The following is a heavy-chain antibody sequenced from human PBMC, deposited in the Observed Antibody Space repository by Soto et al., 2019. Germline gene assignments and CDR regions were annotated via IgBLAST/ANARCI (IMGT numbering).Heavy chain of an antibody. CDR3: ARLVGNSWLDS. CDR1: GDSVSSNSAA. Sequence: PSQTLSLTCAISGDSVSSNSAAWSWIRQSPSRGLEWLGRTYYRSKWCNDYAVSVKGRITINPDTSNNQFSLQLNSVTPDDTAVYYCARLVGNSWLDSWGQGTLVTVSS. J-gene: IGHJ5*01. CDR2: TYYRSKWCN. D-gene: IGHD2-2*01. V-gene: IGHV6-1*01.